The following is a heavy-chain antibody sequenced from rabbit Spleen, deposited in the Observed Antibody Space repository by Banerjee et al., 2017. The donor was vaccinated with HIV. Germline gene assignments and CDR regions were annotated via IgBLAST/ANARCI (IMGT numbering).Heavy chain of an antibody. CDR3: ATDPADPGDAYPKL. Sequence: QSLEASGGDLVKPGASLTLTCTNSGFSFSSSYYICWVRQAPGKGLELISCIYTGSRGSTYYASWAKGRFTISKTSSTTVTLQMTSLTAADTATYFCATDPADPGDAYPKLWGQGTLVTVS. CDR2: IYTGSRGST. CDR1: GFSFSSSYY. J-gene: IGHJ4*01. V-gene: IGHV1S40*01. D-gene: IGHD6-1*01.